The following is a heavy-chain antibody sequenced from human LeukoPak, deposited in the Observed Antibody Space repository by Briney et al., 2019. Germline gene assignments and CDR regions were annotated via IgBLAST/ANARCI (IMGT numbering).Heavy chain of an antibody. CDR3: ARRTAIFGVVTFFDY. V-gene: IGHV3-48*01. CDR1: GFTFSSYS. CDR2: ISSSSSTI. D-gene: IGHD3-3*01. Sequence: GGSLRLSCAASGFTFSSYSMNWVRQAPGRGLEWVSYISSSSSTIYYADSVKGRFTISRDNAKNSLYLQMNSLRAEDTAVYYCARRTAIFGVVTFFDYWGQGTLVTVSS. J-gene: IGHJ4*02.